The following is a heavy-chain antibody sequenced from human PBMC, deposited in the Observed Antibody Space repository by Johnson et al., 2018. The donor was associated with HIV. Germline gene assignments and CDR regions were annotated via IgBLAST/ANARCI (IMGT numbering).Heavy chain of an antibody. Sequence: VQLMESGGGLVQPGGSLRLSCAASGFTFSSYAMSWVRQAPGKGLEWVSAIISSGGKTYYADSVQGRFTISRDNSKNTLYLQMSSLRAEDTAVYYCAKGGEYSSAWSAFDIWGQGTMVTVSS. D-gene: IGHD6-6*01. CDR3: AKGGEYSSAWSAFDI. CDR1: GFTFSSYA. CDR2: IISSGGKT. V-gene: IGHV3-23*01. J-gene: IGHJ3*02.